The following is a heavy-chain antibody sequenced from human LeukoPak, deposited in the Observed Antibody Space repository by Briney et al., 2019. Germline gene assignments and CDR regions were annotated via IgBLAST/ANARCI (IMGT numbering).Heavy chain of an antibody. Sequence: PGGSLRLSCAASGFTFSSYAMTWVRQAPGKGLEWVSAISGSGGSTYYADSVKGRFTISRDNSKNTLYLQMNSLRAEDTAVYYCAKDLFLRYFDWPFDYWGQGTLVTVSS. CDR2: ISGSGGST. CDR1: GFTFSSYA. J-gene: IGHJ4*02. CDR3: AKDLFLRYFDWPFDY. V-gene: IGHV3-23*01. D-gene: IGHD3-9*01.